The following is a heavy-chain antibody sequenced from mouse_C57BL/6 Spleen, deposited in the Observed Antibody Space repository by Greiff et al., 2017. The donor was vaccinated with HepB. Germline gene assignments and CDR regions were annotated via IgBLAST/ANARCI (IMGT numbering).Heavy chain of an antibody. V-gene: IGHV1-26*01. CDR1: GYTFTDYY. Sequence: VQLQQSGPELVKPGASVKISCKASGYTFTDYYMNWVKQSHGKSLEWIGDINPNNGGTSYNQKFKGKATLTVDKSSSTAYMELRSLTSEDSAVYYCARRGPTFDYWGQGTTLTVSS. J-gene: IGHJ2*01. CDR2: INPNNGGT. CDR3: ARRGPTFDY.